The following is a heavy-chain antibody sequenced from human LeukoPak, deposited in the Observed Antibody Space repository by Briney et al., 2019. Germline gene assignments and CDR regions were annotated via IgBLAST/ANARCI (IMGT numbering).Heavy chain of an antibody. CDR2: IRYDGSKE. V-gene: IGHV3-30*02. J-gene: IGHJ4*02. Sequence: GGSLRLSCAASGFTFSSYGMDWVRQAPGEGLEWVSYIRYDGSKEYYADSVKGRFTISRDNSKSTLYVQMNSLRAGDTAVYYCARCVNGVCRAFDYWGQGTLVTVSS. CDR3: ARCVNGVCRAFDY. D-gene: IGHD2-8*01. CDR1: GFTFSSYG.